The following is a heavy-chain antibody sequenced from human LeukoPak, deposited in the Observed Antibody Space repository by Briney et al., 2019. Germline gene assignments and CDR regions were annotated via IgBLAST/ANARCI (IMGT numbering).Heavy chain of an antibody. J-gene: IGHJ5*02. CDR2: IIPIFGTA. CDR1: GGTFGSYA. D-gene: IGHD3-16*02. CDR3: ARVDYDYVWGSYRLNWFDP. V-gene: IGHV1-69*05. Sequence: GSSVKVSCKASGGTFGSYAISWVRQDPGQGLEWMGGIIPIFGTANYAQKFQGRVTNTTDESTSTAYMELSSLRSEDTAVYDCARVDYDYVWGSYRLNWFDPWGQGTLVTVSS.